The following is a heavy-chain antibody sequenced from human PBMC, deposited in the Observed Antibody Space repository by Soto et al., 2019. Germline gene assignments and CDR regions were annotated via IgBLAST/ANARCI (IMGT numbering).Heavy chain of an antibody. V-gene: IGHV3-33*01. Sequence: QVQLVESGGGVVQPGRSLRLSCAASGFTFSNYGMHWVRQAPGKGLEWVAVILNDGSNRYHADSVKDRFTISRDNSKNTLHLQMNSVRDEDAAVYYCARDDEYSGNGMDVWGQGTTVTVS. J-gene: IGHJ6*02. CDR3: ARDDEYSGNGMDV. CDR2: ILNDGSNR. D-gene: IGHD3-10*01. CDR1: GFTFSNYG.